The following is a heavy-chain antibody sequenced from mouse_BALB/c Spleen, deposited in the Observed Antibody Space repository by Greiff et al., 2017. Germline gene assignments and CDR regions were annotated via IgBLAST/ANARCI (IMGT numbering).Heavy chain of an antibody. CDR3: ARSDDGYYRKIKYFDV. Sequence: QVQLQQSGPGLVQPSQSLSITCTVSGFSLTSYGVHWVRQSPGKGLEWLGVIWSGGSTDYNAAFISRLSISKDNSKSQVFFKMNSLQANDTAIYYCARSDDGYYRKIKYFDVWGAGTTVTVSS. V-gene: IGHV2-2*02. D-gene: IGHD2-3*01. CDR1: GFSLTSYG. CDR2: IWSGGST. J-gene: IGHJ1*01.